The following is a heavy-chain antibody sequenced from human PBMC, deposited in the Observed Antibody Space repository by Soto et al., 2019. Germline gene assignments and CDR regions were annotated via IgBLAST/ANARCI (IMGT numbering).Heavy chain of an antibody. CDR2: INHSGST. D-gene: IGHD3-3*01. Sequence: SETLSLTCAVYVGSFSGYYWSWIRQPPGKGLEWIGEINHSGSTNYNPSLKSRVTISVDTSKNQFSLKLSSVTAADTAVYYCARGVLGLYDFWRNYYYYYMDVWGKGTTVTVSS. J-gene: IGHJ6*03. CDR3: ARGVLGLYDFWRNYYYYYMDV. CDR1: VGSFSGYY. V-gene: IGHV4-34*01.